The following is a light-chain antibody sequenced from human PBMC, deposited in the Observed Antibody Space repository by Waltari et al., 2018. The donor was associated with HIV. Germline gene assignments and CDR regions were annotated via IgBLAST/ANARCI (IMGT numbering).Light chain of an antibody. CDR3: SSYIVRFVLVI. Sequence: QSALTQPASVSGSPGQSITISCTGTNTDIGTYNYVSWYQQHPGKAPKLLIYAVSDRPSGVSNRFSGSKSGNTASLTISGLQADDEADYYCSSYIVRFVLVIFGGGTKLTVL. CDR1: NTDIGTYNY. V-gene: IGLV2-14*03. J-gene: IGLJ2*01. CDR2: AVS.